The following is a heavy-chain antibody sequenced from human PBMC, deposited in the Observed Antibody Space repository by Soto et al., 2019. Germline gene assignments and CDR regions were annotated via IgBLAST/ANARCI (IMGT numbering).Heavy chain of an antibody. CDR2: ISHTGRT. Sequence: QLQLQESGSGLVKPSQTLSLTCAVSGGSISSGNSYAWSWIRQPPGKGLEWIGSISHTGRTSYIPSLKGRVTTSVDKSKNQFSRKLSSVPAADVAVYYCARAVAPYVGTWFDPWVQGSLVIVPS. V-gene: IGHV4-30-2*01. CDR3: ARAVAPYVGTWFDP. J-gene: IGHJ5*02. CDR1: GGSISSGNSYA. D-gene: IGHD3-16*01.